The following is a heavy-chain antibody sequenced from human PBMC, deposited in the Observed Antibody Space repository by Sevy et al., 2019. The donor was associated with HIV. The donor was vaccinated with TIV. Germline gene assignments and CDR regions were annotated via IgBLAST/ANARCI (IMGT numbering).Heavy chain of an antibody. CDR1: GGSVSSGSYY. V-gene: IGHV4-61*01. CDR3: ARDIRYCSGGSCSPYYGMDV. D-gene: IGHD2-15*01. CDR2: IYYSGST. Sequence: SETLSLTCTVSGGSVSSGSYYWSWIRQPPGKGLEWIGYIYYSGSTNYNPSLKSRVTISVDTSKNQFSLKLSSVTAADTAVYYCARDIRYCSGGSCSPYYGMDVWGQGTTVTVSS. J-gene: IGHJ6*02.